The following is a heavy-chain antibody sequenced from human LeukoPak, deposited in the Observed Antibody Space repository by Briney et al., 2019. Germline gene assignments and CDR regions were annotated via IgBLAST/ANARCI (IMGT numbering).Heavy chain of an antibody. CDR3: AREDWHYAN. CDR2: IYPDSGGT. CDR1: VYTFSDYH. D-gene: IGHD1-7*01. V-gene: IGHV1-2*02. J-gene: IGHJ4*02. Sequence: ASVNVSCKASVYTFSDYHIHWVRQPPAQGLEWMGRIYPDSGGTNYAQKFQGRVTMTRDTSISTAYMELSRLRSDDTAIYYCAREDWHYANWGQGTLVTVSS.